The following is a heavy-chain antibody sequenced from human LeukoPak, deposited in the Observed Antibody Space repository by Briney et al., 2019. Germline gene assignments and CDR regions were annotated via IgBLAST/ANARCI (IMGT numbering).Heavy chain of an antibody. J-gene: IGHJ4*02. CDR1: GGSISSYY. Sequence: SETLSLTCTVPGGSISSYYWGWIRQPPGKGLEWIGSFYYSGSTYNNPSLMSRVTISVDTSKNQFSLKLTSVTAADTAVYYCARHATQWLRSPFDYWGQGTLVTVSS. D-gene: IGHD5-12*01. V-gene: IGHV4-39*01. CDR3: ARHATQWLRSPFDY. CDR2: FYYSGST.